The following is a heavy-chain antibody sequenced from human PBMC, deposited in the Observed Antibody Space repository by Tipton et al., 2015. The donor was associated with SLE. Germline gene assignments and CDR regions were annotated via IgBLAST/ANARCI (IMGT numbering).Heavy chain of an antibody. J-gene: IGHJ5*02. CDR1: GFTFDDYA. CDR2: ISWDGGST. CDR3: AKAFRRLELRGWFDP. Sequence: SLRLSCAASGFTFDDYAMHWVRQAPGKGLEWVSLISWDGGSTYYADSVKGRFTISRDNSKNSLYLQMNSLRAEDTALYYGAKAFRRLELRGWFDPWGQGTLVTVSS. D-gene: IGHD1-7*01. V-gene: IGHV3-43D*04.